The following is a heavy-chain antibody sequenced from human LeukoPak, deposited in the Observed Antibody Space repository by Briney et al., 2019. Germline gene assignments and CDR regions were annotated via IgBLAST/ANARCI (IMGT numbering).Heavy chain of an antibody. CDR1: GYTFTGYY. J-gene: IGHJ4*02. V-gene: IGHV1-2*02. CDR2: INPNSGGT. CDR3: ARDSVGQWLLPGLFDY. D-gene: IGHD6-19*01. Sequence: ASVKVSCKASGYTFTGYYMHWVRRAPGQGLEWMGWINPNSGGTNYAQKFQGRVTMTRDTSISTAHMELSSLRSEDTAVYYCARDSVGQWLLPGLFDYWGQGTLVTVSS.